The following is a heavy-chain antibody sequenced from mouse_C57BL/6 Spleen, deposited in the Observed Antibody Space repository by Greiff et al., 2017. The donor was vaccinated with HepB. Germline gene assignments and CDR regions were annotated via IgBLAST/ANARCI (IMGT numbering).Heavy chain of an antibody. CDR2: IYPGSGST. V-gene: IGHV1-55*01. D-gene: IGHD3-2*02. J-gene: IGHJ2*01. CDR3: ARGRGRDSSGYGY. CDR1: GYTFTSYW. Sequence: QVQLQQPGAELVKPGASVKMSCKASGYTFTSYWITWVKQRPGQGLEWIGDIYPGSGSTNYNEKFKSKATLTVDTSSSTAYMQLSSLTSEDSAVYYGARGRGRDSSGYGYWGQGTTLTVSS.